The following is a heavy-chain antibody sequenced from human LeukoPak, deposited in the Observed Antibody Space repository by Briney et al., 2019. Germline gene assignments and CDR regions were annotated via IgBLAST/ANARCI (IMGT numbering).Heavy chain of an antibody. CDR3: ARHSTSYYGSSGYYLRRLDY. D-gene: IGHD3-22*01. CDR2: INPGDSNT. CDR1: GYSFTSYW. V-gene: IGHV5-51*01. J-gene: IGHJ4*02. Sequence: GESLKISFKGSGYSFTSYWIGWVRQMPGKGLEWIGIINPGDSNTRYSPSFQGQVTISADRSISTAYLQWSSLKASDTAMYYCARHSTSYYGSSGYYLRRLDYWGQGALVTVSS.